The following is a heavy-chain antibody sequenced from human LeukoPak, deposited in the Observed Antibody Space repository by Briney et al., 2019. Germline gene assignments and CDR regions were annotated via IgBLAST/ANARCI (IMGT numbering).Heavy chain of an antibody. CDR2: IIPIFGTA. CDR1: GGTFSSYA. D-gene: IGHD5-18*01. CDR3: ARKNTAMVDNWFDP. V-gene: IGHV1-69*05. Sequence: ASVKVSCKASGGTFSSYAISWVRQAPGQGLEWMGRIIPIFGTANYAQKFQGRVTITTDESTSTAYMELSSLRSEDTAVYYCARKNTAMVDNWFDPWGQGTLVTVSS. J-gene: IGHJ5*02.